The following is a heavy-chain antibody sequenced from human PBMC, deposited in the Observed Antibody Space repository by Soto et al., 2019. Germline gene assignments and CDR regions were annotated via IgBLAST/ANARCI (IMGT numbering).Heavy chain of an antibody. CDR2: ISGTGGST. Sequence: EVQLLESGGGLVQPGGSLRLSCAASGFTFNNYAMNWVRQAPGKGLEWVSVISGTGGSTYYAESVKGRFTISRDNSKNTLYLQMNRLRAEDTAVYYCAKGSPVGYYSGSSGFDYWGQGTLVTVSS. CDR3: AKGSPVGYYSGSSGFDY. J-gene: IGHJ4*02. CDR1: GFTFNNYA. D-gene: IGHD3-22*01. V-gene: IGHV3-23*01.